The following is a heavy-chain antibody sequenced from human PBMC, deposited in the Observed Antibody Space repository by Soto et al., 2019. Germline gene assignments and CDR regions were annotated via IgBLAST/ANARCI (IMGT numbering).Heavy chain of an antibody. V-gene: IGHV4-59*08. CDR1: GGSISSYY. Sequence: SETLSLTCTVSGGSISSYYWSWIRQPPGKGLEWIGCIYYSGSTNYNPSLKSRVTISVDTSKNQFSLKLSSVTAADTAVYYCARHELAVPDFDYWGQGTLVTVSS. CDR3: ARHELAVPDFDY. D-gene: IGHD6-19*01. J-gene: IGHJ4*02. CDR2: IYYSGST.